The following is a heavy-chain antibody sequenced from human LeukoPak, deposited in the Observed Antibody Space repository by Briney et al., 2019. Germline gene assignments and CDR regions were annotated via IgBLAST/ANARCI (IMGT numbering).Heavy chain of an antibody. CDR2: IYYSGST. Sequence: PSETLSLSCTVSGGSISSSSFNWGWIRPPPGKGLEWIGSIYYSGSTYYNPSLKSLVTISVNTSKNQFSLKLSSVTAADTAVYFCARRGYSYGYFDYWGQRTLVTVSS. V-gene: IGHV4-39*01. J-gene: IGHJ4*02. CDR3: ARRGYSYGYFDY. CDR1: GGSISSSSFN. D-gene: IGHD5-18*01.